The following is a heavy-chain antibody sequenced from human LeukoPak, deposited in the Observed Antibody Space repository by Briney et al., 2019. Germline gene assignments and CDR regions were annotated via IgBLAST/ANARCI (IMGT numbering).Heavy chain of an antibody. Sequence: GGSLRLSCAASGFTFSSYEMNWVRQAPGKGLEWVSYISTSGSTIYYEDSVKGRVTISRDNAKNSLYLKMSSLRAEDTAVYYCARHRDKSIKDYYGMDVWGQGTTVTVSS. J-gene: IGHJ6*02. CDR1: GFTFSSYE. V-gene: IGHV3-48*03. CDR3: ARHRDKSIKDYYGMDV. CDR2: ISTSGSTI. D-gene: IGHD5-24*01.